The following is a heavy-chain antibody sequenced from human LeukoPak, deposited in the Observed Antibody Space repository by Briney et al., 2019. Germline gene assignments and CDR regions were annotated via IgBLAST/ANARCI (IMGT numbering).Heavy chain of an antibody. V-gene: IGHV3-53*01. CDR1: GFTVSSND. J-gene: IGHJ4*02. D-gene: IGHD4-17*01. Sequence: QPGGSLRLSCAASGFTVSSNDMSWVRQAPGKGLECISVIYSGGSTDYADSVKGRLTISRDNSENTLYLQMNSLRAEDTAVYYCARVVDHDYGDYYLDYWGQGTLVTVSS. CDR3: ARVVDHDYGDYYLDY. CDR2: IYSGGST.